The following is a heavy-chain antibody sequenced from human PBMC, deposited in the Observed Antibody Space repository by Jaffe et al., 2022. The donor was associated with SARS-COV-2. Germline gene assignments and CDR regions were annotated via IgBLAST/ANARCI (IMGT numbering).Heavy chain of an antibody. J-gene: IGHJ4*02. Sequence: EVQLVQSGAEVKKPGESLEISCKGSGFYFPTYWIAWVRQVPGKGLEWMGLIYPGNSDTRYSPSFEGQVTISADKSIDTAFLQWSSLKDSDTAIYYCARGEFDSSGSNFDYWGQGTLVTVSS. D-gene: IGHD3-22*01. CDR2: IYPGNSDT. V-gene: IGHV5-51*01. CDR3: ARGEFDSSGSNFDY. CDR1: GFYFPTYW.